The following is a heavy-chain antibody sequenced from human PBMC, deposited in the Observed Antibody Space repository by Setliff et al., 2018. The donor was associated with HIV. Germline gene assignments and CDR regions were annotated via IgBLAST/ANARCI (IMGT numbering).Heavy chain of an antibody. Sequence: PGGSPRLSCAASGFTFSNYWMHWVRQTPGKGLMWVSRITPDGSSTDYADSVKGRFTISRDNAKNSLYLQMNSLRAEDTAVYYCARVQGGYNSPLMVWGQGKLVTVSS. V-gene: IGHV3-74*01. CDR3: ARVQGGYNSPLMV. D-gene: IGHD3-10*01. J-gene: IGHJ4*02. CDR1: GFTFSNYW. CDR2: ITPDGSST.